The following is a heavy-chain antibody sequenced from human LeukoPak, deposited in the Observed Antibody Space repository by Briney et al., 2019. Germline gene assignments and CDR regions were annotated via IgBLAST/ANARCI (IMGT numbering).Heavy chain of an antibody. V-gene: IGHV4-39*01. CDR2: FYYSLST. CDR3: AGSGFYDNSTYVD. J-gene: IGHJ4*02. D-gene: IGHD3-22*01. Sequence: SETLSLTCTVSGGSISSSSYYWGWIRQPPGKGLEWIGSFYYSLSTYYNPSLKSRVTISVDTSKNQFSLKLISVTAADTAVYFCAGSGFYDNSTYVDWGQGTLVTVSS. CDR1: GGSISSSSYY.